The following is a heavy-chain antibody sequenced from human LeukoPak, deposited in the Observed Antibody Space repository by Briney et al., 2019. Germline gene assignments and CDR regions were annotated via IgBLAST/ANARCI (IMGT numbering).Heavy chain of an antibody. CDR2: ISGSGGST. CDR1: GFTFNSYA. V-gene: IGHV3-23*01. J-gene: IGHJ6*03. CDR3: ARSLATSYYYMDV. D-gene: IGHD5-12*01. Sequence: PGGSLRLSCAASGFTFNSYAMSWVPQAPGKGLEWVSAISGSGGSTYYADSVKGRFTISRDNSKNTLHLQMNSLRAEDTAVYYCARSLATSYYYMDVWGKGTTVTVSS.